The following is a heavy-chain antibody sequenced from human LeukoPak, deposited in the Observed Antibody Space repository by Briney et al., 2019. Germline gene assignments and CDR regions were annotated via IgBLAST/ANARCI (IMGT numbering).Heavy chain of an antibody. D-gene: IGHD2-2*01. V-gene: IGHV3-21*01. CDR2: ITTGSHYI. Sequence: GGSLRLPCAASGFIFSTYDMNWVRQAPGKGLEWVSLITTGSHYIYYADSVKGRFTISRDNAKSSLFLQMNSLRAEDTAVYYCAAMRACSSTTCNPFDKWGQGTLVTVSS. CDR1: GFIFSTYD. J-gene: IGHJ4*02. CDR3: AAMRACSSTTCNPFDK.